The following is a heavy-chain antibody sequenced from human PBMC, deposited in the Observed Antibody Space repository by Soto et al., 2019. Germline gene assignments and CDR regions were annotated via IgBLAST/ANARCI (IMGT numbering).Heavy chain of an antibody. V-gene: IGHV5-10-1*01. CDR1: GYSFTSYW. CDR2: IDASGSYT. D-gene: IGHD1-26*01. J-gene: IGHJ3*02. CDR3: ARNGGIAGARAAFDI. Sequence: ESLKISCRGSGYSFTSYWISWVRQMPGKGLEWGGRIDASGSYTNYSLSFQGPVTISADQSLGTAYLQCSNLEASGTAMYYCARNGGIAGARAAFDIWGQGTMVTVSS.